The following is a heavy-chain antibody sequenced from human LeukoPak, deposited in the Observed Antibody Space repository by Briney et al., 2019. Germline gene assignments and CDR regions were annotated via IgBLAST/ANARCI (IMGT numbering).Heavy chain of an antibody. D-gene: IGHD1-1*01. CDR2: INQGGRES. V-gene: IGHV3-7*04. CDR1: GFTFSNYW. J-gene: IGHJ4*02. CDR3: ARAATTGTVDY. Sequence: GGSLRLSCAASGFTFSNYWMSWVRQAPGKELEWVANINQGGRESYYVDSVEGRFTISRGNADYSLYLQMNSLRAEDTAVYYCARAATTGTVDYWGQGTLVTVSS.